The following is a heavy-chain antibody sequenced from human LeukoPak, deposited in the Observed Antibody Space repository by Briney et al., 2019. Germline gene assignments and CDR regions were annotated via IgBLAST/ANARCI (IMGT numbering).Heavy chain of an antibody. Sequence: WASVKVSCKASGCTFSSYAISWVRQAPGQGLEWMGGIIPIFGTANYAQKFQGRVTITADESTSTAYMELSSLRSEDTAVYYCARGAVYDVRAFDIWGQGTMVTVSS. V-gene: IGHV1-69*13. CDR1: GCTFSSYA. CDR2: IIPIFGTA. CDR3: ARGAVYDVRAFDI. J-gene: IGHJ3*02. D-gene: IGHD3-3*01.